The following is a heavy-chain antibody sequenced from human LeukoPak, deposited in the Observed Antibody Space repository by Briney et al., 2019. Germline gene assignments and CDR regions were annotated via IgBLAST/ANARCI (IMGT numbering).Heavy chain of an antibody. D-gene: IGHD6-19*01. CDR2: IYYSGST. CDR1: GGSISSYY. CDR3: ARIHSSGWYEYDY. V-gene: IGHV4-59*08. J-gene: IGHJ4*02. Sequence: SETLSLTCTVSGGSISSYYWSWIRQPPGKGLEWIGYIYYSGSTNYNPSLKSRVTISVDTSKNQFSLKLSSVTAADTAVYYCARIHSSGWYEYDYWGQGTLVTVSP.